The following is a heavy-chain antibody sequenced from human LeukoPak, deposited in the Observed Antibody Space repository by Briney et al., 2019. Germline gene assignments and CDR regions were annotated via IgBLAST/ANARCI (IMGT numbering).Heavy chain of an antibody. D-gene: IGHD1-26*01. V-gene: IGHV4-39*01. CDR3: ARRSDSGSDDGEDYFDF. Sequence: PSETLSLTCSVSAGSIFSTTFYWGWIPQPPGKGLEWFVSMYYDGITYYNPSLKSRVSISVDTSNNQSSLKLTSVSGADTAVYFCARRSDSGSDDGEDYFDFWGQGTLVTVSS. J-gene: IGHJ4*02. CDR2: MYYDGIT. CDR1: AGSIFSTTFY.